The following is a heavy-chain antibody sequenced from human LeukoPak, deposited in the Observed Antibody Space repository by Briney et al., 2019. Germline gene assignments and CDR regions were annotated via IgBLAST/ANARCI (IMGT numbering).Heavy chain of an antibody. Sequence: GRSLRLSCAASGFTFSSYGMHWVRQAPGKGLEWVAVIWYDGSNKYYADSVKGRFTISRDNSKNTLYLQMSSLRAEDTAVYYCAKTHYYDSSGVPGDYWGQGTLVTVSS. J-gene: IGHJ4*02. V-gene: IGHV3-33*06. CDR3: AKTHYYDSSGVPGDY. CDR2: IWYDGSNK. CDR1: GFTFSSYG. D-gene: IGHD3-22*01.